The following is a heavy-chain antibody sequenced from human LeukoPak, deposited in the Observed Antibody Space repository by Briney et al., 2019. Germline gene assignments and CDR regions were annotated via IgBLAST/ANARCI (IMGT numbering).Heavy chain of an antibody. D-gene: IGHD2-15*01. CDR3: ARLGYCSGGSCYSNGAFEI. CDR2: TYYRSKWYN. Sequence: SQTLSLTCAISGDSVSSNSAAWNWFRQSPSRGLEWLGRTYYRSKWYNDYAVSVKSRITINPDTSKNQFSLQLNSVTPEDTAVYYCARLGYCSGGSCYSNGAFEIWGQGTMVTVSS. J-gene: IGHJ3*02. CDR1: GDSVSSNSAA. V-gene: IGHV6-1*01.